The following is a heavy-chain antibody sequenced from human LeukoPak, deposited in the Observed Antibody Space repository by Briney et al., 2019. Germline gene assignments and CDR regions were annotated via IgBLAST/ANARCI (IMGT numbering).Heavy chain of an antibody. D-gene: IGHD1-26*01. J-gene: IGHJ3*02. Sequence: SETLSLTCTVSGGSISSYYWSWIRQPPGKGLEWIGYIYYSGSTNYNPSLKSRVTISVDTSKNQFSLKLSSVTAADTAVYYCARWGREQPYAFDIWGQGTMVPSLQ. V-gene: IGHV4-59*08. CDR3: ARWGREQPYAFDI. CDR2: IYYSGST. CDR1: GGSISSYY.